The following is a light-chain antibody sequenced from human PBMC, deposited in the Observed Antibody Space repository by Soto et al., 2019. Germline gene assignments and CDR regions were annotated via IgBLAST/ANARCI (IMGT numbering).Light chain of an antibody. V-gene: IGLV7-46*01. CDR3: VLSYSGARGV. Sequence: QAVVTQEPSLTVSPGGTVTLTCGSSTGAVTSGHYPYWFQQKPGQAPRTLIYDTSNKPSWTPARFSGSLLGGKAALTLSGAQPEDEADYYCVLSYSGARGVFGGGTKLTVL. CDR2: DTS. J-gene: IGLJ2*01. CDR1: TGAVTSGHY.